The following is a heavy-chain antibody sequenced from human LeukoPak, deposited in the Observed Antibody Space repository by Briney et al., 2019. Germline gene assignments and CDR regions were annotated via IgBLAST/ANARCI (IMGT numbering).Heavy chain of an antibody. CDR2: IIPIFGTA. J-gene: IGHJ6*03. Sequence: GASVKVSCKASGGTFSSYAISWVRQAPGQRLEWMGGIIPIFGTANYAQKFQGRVTITTDESTSTAYMELSSLRSEDTAVYYCARGYCSSTSCYTGRYYYMDVWGKGTTVTVSS. CDR3: ARGYCSSTSCYTGRYYYMDV. CDR1: GGTFSSYA. V-gene: IGHV1-69*05. D-gene: IGHD2-2*02.